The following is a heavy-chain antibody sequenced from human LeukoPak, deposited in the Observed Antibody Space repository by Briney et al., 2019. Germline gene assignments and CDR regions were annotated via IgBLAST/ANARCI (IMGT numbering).Heavy chain of an antibody. CDR2: IYYSGST. V-gene: IGHV4-59*08. J-gene: IGHJ4*02. D-gene: IGHD6-19*01. Sequence: SETLSLTCTVSGGSISSYYWSWIRQPPGKGLEWIGYIYYSGSTSYNPSLKSRLTISVDTSKNQFSLKVSSVTAADTAVYYCARRIAVAGGYSDHWGQGSLVTVSS. CDR1: GGSISSYY. CDR3: ARRIAVAGGYSDH.